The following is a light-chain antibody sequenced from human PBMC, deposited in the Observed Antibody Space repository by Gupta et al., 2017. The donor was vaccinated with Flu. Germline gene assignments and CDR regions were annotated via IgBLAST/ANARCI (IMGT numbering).Light chain of an antibody. Sequence: PSALSASVGTSVTITCRASESISHWLAWYQQKPGKPPKLLISKASNLESGVPSRFSGSGSGTEFTLTISSLQPDDSATYYCQQYNSYSWTFGQGTKVEMK. J-gene: IGKJ1*01. V-gene: IGKV1-5*03. CDR3: QQYNSYSWT. CDR2: KAS. CDR1: ESISHW.